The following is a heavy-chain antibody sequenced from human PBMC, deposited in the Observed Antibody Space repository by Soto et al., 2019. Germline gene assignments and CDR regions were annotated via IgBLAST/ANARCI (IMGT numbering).Heavy chain of an antibody. CDR3: ARGHTRNPYNWFDP. CDR2: IIPIFGTA. J-gene: IGHJ5*02. V-gene: IGHV1-69*13. CDR1: GGTFSSYA. Sequence: GASVKVSCKASGGTFSSYAISWMRQAPGQGLEWMGGIIPIFGTANYAQKFQGRVTITADESTSTAYMELSSLRSEDTAVYYCARGHTRNPYNWFDPWGQGTLVTVSS. D-gene: IGHD2-15*01.